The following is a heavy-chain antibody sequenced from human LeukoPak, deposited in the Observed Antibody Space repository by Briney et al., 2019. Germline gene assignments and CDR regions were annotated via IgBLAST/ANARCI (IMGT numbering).Heavy chain of an antibody. J-gene: IGHJ4*02. CDR2: IYPGDSDT. D-gene: IGHD2-15*01. Sequence: LGESLKISCKGSGYSFTSYWIGWVRQMPGKGLEWMGIIYPGDSDTRYSPSFQGQVTISADKSISTAFLQWSSLKASDTAMYYCARPPSRYCSGGSCYSDAYFDYWGQGTLVTVSS. V-gene: IGHV5-51*01. CDR3: ARPPSRYCSGGSCYSDAYFDY. CDR1: GYSFTSYW.